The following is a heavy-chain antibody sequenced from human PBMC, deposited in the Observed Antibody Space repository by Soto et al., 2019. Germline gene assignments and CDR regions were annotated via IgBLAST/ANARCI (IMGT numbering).Heavy chain of an antibody. CDR1: GGSISSSSYY. Sequence: QLQLQESGPGLVKPSETLSLTCTVSGGSISSSSYYWGWIRQPPGKGLEWIGSIYYSGSTYYNPSLKSRVTLSVATSKNPFSLKLSSVTAADTAVYYCARHAEGDARFGPDLNWFDPWGQGTLVTVSS. CDR3: ARHAEGDARFGPDLNWFDP. CDR2: IYYSGST. V-gene: IGHV4-39*01. D-gene: IGHD3-10*01. J-gene: IGHJ5*02.